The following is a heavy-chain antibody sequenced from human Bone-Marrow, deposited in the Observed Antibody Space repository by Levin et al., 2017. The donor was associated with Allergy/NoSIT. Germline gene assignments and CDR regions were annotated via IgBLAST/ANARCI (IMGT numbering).Heavy chain of an antibody. J-gene: IGHJ4*02. CDR3: ARGEEQLEDY. D-gene: IGHD6-6*01. CDR2: IYYSGST. V-gene: IGHV4-31*03. Sequence: SQTLSLTCTVSGGSISSGGYYWSWIRQHPGKGLEWIGYIYYSGSTYYNPSLKSRVTISVDTSKNQFSLKLSSVTAADTAVYYCARGEEQLEDYWGQGTLVTVSS. CDR1: GGSISSGGYY.